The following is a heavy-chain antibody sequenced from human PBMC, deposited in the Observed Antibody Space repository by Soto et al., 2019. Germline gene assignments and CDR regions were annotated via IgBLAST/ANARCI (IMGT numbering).Heavy chain of an antibody. D-gene: IGHD2-2*01. CDR3: ARDAPHYVPAAGNWFDP. CDR2: IIPIFGTA. Sequence: QVQLVQSGAEVKKPGSSVKVSCKASGGTFSSYAISWVRQAPGQGLEWMGWIIPIFGTANYAQKFQGRVTITADESTSTAYMELSSLRSEDTAVYYCARDAPHYVPAAGNWFDPWGQGTLVTVSS. CDR1: GGTFSSYA. J-gene: IGHJ5*02. V-gene: IGHV1-69*12.